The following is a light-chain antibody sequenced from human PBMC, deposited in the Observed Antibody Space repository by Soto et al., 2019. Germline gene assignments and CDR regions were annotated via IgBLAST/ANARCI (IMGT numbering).Light chain of an antibody. CDR1: QPVSSNF. J-gene: IGKJ5*01. Sequence: ELVLTQSPGTLSLSPGESAALSCRSSQPVSSNFLAWYQQKPGQAPRLLIYDASNRATGIPARFSGSGSGTDFTLTISSLEPEDFAIYHCQQYGSSPITFGQGTRLE. CDR2: DAS. CDR3: QQYGSSPIT. V-gene: IGKV3-20*01.